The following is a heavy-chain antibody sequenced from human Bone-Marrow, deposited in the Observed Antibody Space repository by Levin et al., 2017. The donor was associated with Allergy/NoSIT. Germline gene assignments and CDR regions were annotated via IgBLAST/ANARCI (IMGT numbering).Heavy chain of an antibody. CDR1: ESTFTTHW. Sequence: LSLTCAASESTFTTHWMHWVRQTPGKGLVWVSRINLDGSSTSYADSVKGRFTTSRDNAKNTLYLQMNNVRGEDTGIYYCAGDRQRSWYFDIWGRGTLVTVSS. J-gene: IGHJ2*01. V-gene: IGHV3-74*01. D-gene: IGHD4-17*01. CDR2: INLDGSST. CDR3: AGDRQRSWYFDI.